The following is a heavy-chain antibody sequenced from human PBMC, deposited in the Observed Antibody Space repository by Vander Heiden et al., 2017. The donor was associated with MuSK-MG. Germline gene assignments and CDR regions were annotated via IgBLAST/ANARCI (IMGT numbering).Heavy chain of an antibody. Sequence: EVQLVQLGAEVRKLGESLKISGKGSGYTYTSYWIRWVRQSPGKGLEWMGIIYPRDSDTRYSPSFQCQVTISAEKSISTAYLQWSSLKASDTAIYYCARHLRVSYYVLYGWFDPWGLGTMVTVSS. V-gene: IGHV5-51*01. D-gene: IGHD1-26*01. J-gene: IGHJ5*02. CDR1: GYTYTSYW. CDR2: IYPRDSDT. CDR3: ARHLRVSYYVLYGWFDP.